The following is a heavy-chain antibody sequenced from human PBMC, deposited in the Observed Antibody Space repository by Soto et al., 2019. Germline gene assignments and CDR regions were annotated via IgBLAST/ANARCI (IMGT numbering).Heavy chain of an antibody. V-gene: IGHV3-66*01. J-gene: IGHJ4*02. Sequence: GGALRLSCAAPGFTVSSTYLSSVRQAPGKGLEWVSVIYSGGSTYYADSVKGRFTISRDNSKNTLYLQMNSLRAEDTAVYYCARSSWIPAPFDYWGQGTLVTVSS. CDR3: ARSSWIPAPFDY. CDR1: GFTVSSTY. CDR2: IYSGGST. D-gene: IGHD5-18*01.